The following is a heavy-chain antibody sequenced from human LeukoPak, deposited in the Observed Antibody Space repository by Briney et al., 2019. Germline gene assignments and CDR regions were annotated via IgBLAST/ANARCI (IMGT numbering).Heavy chain of an antibody. J-gene: IGHJ6*02. D-gene: IGHD6-19*01. CDR3: ARVLKQWLPEARGMDV. V-gene: IGHV4-4*07. CDR1: GGSISSYY. CDR2: IYTSGSA. Sequence: PSETLSLTCTVSGGSISSYYWSWIRQPAGKGLEWIGRIYTSGSANYNPSLKSRVTMSVDTSKNQFSLKLSSVTAADTAVYYCARVLKQWLPEARGMDVWGQGTTVTVPS.